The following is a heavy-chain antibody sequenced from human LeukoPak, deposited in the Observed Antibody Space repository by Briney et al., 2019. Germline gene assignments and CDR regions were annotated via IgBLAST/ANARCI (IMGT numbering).Heavy chain of an antibody. CDR1: GASIRSPSDY. Sequence: SETLSLTCTVSGASIRSPSDYWGWIRQPPGKRLEWFGATDYSGRAYYNPSLVSPFTISVDTSKHQFSLRLSSVTAADTAVYLCARYVVYGSGKYYFDYWGQGSLVTVSS. CDR3: ARYVVYGSGKYYFDY. D-gene: IGHD3-10*01. J-gene: IGHJ4*02. V-gene: IGHV4-39*01. CDR2: TDYSGRA.